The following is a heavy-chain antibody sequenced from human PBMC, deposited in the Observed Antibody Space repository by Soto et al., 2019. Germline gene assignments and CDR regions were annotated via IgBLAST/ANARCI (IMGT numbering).Heavy chain of an antibody. V-gene: IGHV1-8*01. Sequence: QVQLVQSGAEVKKPGASVKVSCKASGYTFTSYDINWVRQATGQGLEWMGWMNPNSGNTGYAQKFQGRVTMTRNTSISTAYMELSSLRSEDTAVYYCARGRQGIAVAVRSSFFDYWGQGTLVTVSS. D-gene: IGHD6-19*01. J-gene: IGHJ4*02. CDR1: GYTFTSYD. CDR2: MNPNSGNT. CDR3: ARGRQGIAVAVRSSFFDY.